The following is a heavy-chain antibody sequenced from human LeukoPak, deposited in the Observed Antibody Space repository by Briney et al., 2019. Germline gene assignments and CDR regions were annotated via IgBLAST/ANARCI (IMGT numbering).Heavy chain of an antibody. CDR3: ARGRLQLWSFPLPYNHYAIDV. V-gene: IGHV4-34*01. J-gene: IGHJ6*02. CDR1: GESFSGYF. CDR2: SNRFGST. Sequence: SETLSLTCAVSGESFSGYFWTWIRQPPGKGLEWLGESNRFGSTDYNPSLKSRVTISVDTSKKQFSLNVRSVTDADTAVYFCARGRLQLWSFPLPYNHYAIDVWGQGTTVTVSS. D-gene: IGHD5-18*01.